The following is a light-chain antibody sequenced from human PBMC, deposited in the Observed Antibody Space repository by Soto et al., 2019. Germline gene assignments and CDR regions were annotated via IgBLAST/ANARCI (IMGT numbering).Light chain of an antibody. CDR3: SSYTSSSTLVV. CDR2: EVS. V-gene: IGLV2-14*01. Sequence: QSALTQPASVSGSPGQSITISCTGTSSDVGVYNYVSWYQQHPGKAPKLMIYEVSNRPSGVSNRFSGSKSGNTASLTISGLQAEDEADYYCSSYTSSSTLVVFGGVTKLTVL. CDR1: SSDVGVYNY. J-gene: IGLJ2*01.